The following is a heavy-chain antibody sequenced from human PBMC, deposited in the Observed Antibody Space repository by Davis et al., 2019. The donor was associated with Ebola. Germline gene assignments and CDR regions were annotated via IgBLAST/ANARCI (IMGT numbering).Heavy chain of an antibody. CDR2: ISSSSSYI. CDR3: ARVIAAAGTNYYYGMDV. D-gene: IGHD6-13*01. V-gene: IGHV3-21*01. CDR1: GFTFSSYS. J-gene: IGHJ6*02. Sequence: GESLKISCAASGFTFSSYSMNWVRQAPGKGLEWVSSISSSSSYIYYADSVKGRFTISRDNAKNSLYLQMNSLRAEDTAVYYCARVIAAAGTNYYYGMDVWGQGTTVTVSS.